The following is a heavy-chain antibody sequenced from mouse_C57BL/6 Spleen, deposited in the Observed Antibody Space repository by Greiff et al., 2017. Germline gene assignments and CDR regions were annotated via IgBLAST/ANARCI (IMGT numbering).Heavy chain of an antibody. CDR1: GFSLTSYG. J-gene: IGHJ4*01. CDR2: LWSGGST. V-gene: IGHV2-2*01. Sequence: VKLMESGPGLVQPSQSLSITCTVSGFSLTSYGVHWVRQSPGKGLEWLGVLWSGGSTDYNAAFISRLSISKDNSKSQVFFKMNSLQADDTAIYCCARIGTTVEGWGQGTSVTVSS. D-gene: IGHD1-1*01. CDR3: ARIGTTVEG.